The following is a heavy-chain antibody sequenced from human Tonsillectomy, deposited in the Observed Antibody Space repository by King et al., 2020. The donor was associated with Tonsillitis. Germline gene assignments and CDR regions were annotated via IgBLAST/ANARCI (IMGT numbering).Heavy chain of an antibody. CDR3: VKVTPIVVVVAATNSFYY. J-gene: IGHJ4*02. CDR1: GFTFSSYA. V-gene: IGHV3-23*04. D-gene: IGHD2-15*01. CDR2: ISGSGGST. Sequence: VQLVESGGGLVQPGGSLRLSCAASGFTFSSYAMSWVRQAPGKGLEWVSAISGSGGSTYYADSVKGRFTISRDNSKNTLYLQMNSLRAEDTAVYYCVKVTPIVVVVAATNSFYYWGQGTLVTVSS.